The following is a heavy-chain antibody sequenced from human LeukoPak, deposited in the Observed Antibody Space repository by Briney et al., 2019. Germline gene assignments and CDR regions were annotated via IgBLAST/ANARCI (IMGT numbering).Heavy chain of an antibody. Sequence: SETLSLTCTVSGYSISSGYYWGWIRQPPGKGLEWIGEIYHSGSTNYNPSLKSRVTISLDKSENQFSLKLSSVTAADTAVYYCSRLPDPWGQGTLVTVSS. J-gene: IGHJ5*02. CDR1: GYSISSGYY. CDR3: SRLPDP. V-gene: IGHV4-38-2*02. CDR2: IYHSGST.